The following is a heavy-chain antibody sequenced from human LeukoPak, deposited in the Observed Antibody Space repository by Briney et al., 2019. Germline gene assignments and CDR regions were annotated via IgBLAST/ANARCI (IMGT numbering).Heavy chain of an antibody. D-gene: IGHD2-15*01. Sequence: PSETLSLTCSVYGGSFSGYSWNWIRLAPGKGLEWIGEINHSGSTNYNPSLKRRVTMAIDTSKKQFSLRPSSLTAADTAVFYCARDGFRNDCTGDTCYLRGRATYYFDYWGQGTQVTVSS. V-gene: IGHV4-34*01. CDR1: GGSFSGYS. CDR3: ARDGFRNDCTGDTCYLRGRATYYFDY. CDR2: INHSGST. J-gene: IGHJ4*02.